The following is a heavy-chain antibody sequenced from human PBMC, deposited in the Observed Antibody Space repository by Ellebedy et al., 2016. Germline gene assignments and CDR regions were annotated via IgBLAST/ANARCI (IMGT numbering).Heavy chain of an antibody. CDR3: TRDGSEWSRDY. CDR1: GFTFNTAG. D-gene: IGHD2-8*01. Sequence: GGSLRLXCAASGFTFNTAGMTWVRQAPGKGLEWVATIVNSGRETYYADPLRGRFTISRDNAMNSVYLQMDSLTVEDTAVYYCTRDGSEWSRDYWGQGTLVTVSS. V-gene: IGHV3-21*06. J-gene: IGHJ4*02. CDR2: IVNSGRET.